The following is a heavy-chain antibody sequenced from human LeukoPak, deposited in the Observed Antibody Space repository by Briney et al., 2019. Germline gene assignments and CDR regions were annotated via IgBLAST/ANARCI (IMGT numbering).Heavy chain of an antibody. V-gene: IGHV3-33*08. D-gene: IGHD5/OR15-5a*01. CDR2: IWYDGSNK. Sequence: PGGSLRLSCAASGSNFRSYGMHWVRRAPGRGREGGAVIWYDGSNKYYADSVKGRFTISRDNSKNTLYLQMNSLRAEDTAVYYCARQGAATSTYFDYWGQGTLVTVSS. CDR1: GSNFRSYG. J-gene: IGHJ4*02. CDR3: ARQGAATSTYFDY.